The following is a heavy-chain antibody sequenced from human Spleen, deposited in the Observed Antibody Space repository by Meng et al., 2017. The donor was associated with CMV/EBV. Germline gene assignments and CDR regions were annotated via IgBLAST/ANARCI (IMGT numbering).Heavy chain of an antibody. V-gene: IGHV3-23*01. Sequence: GESLKISCAASGFTFSSYAMSWVRQAPGKGLEWVSAISGSGGSTYYADSVRGRFTISRDNAKNSLYLQMNSLRAEDTAVYYCARVVVDPYYYGMDVWGQGTTVTVSS. CDR3: ARVVVDPYYYGMDV. CDR2: ISGSGGST. D-gene: IGHD2-15*01. CDR1: GFTFSSYA. J-gene: IGHJ6*02.